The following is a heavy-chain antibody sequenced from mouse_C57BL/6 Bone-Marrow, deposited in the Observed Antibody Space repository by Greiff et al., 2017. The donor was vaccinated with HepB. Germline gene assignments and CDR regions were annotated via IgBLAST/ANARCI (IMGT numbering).Heavy chain of an antibody. J-gene: IGHJ4*01. CDR1: GFSLTSYG. V-gene: IGHV2-9*01. D-gene: IGHD1-1*01. CDR2: IWGGGST. CDR3: AKQGGSSYGGDYAMDY. Sequence: VKLVESGPGLVAPSQSLSITCTVSGFSLTSYGVDWVRQPPGKGLEWLGVIWGGGSTNYNSALMSRLSISKDNSKSQVFLKMNSLQTDDTAMYYCAKQGGSSYGGDYAMDYWGQGTSVTVSS.